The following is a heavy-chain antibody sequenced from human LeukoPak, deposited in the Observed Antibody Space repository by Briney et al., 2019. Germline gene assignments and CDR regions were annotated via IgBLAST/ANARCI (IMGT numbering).Heavy chain of an antibody. Sequence: SETLSLTCTVSGGSISSYYWSWIRQPAGKGLEWIGRIYTSGSTNYNPSLKSRVTMSVDTSKNQFSLKLSSVTAADTAVYYCASVPHITMVRGVTNRYYYYYGMDVWGQGTTVTVSS. D-gene: IGHD3-10*01. CDR1: GGSISSYY. J-gene: IGHJ6*02. CDR2: IYTSGST. CDR3: ASVPHITMVRGVTNRYYYYYGMDV. V-gene: IGHV4-4*07.